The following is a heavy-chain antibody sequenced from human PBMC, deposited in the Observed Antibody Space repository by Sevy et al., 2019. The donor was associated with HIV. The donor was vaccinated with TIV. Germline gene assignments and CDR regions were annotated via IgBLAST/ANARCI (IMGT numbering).Heavy chain of an antibody. D-gene: IGHD3-3*01. CDR1: GYTFTRYY. Sequence: ASVKVSCKASGYTFTRYYLHWVRQAPGQGLEWMGIINHSGGSTSYAQKFQGRVTMARDTSTCTVYMELSSLRSEDTAMCYCARDTSLYDFWSGYYNNWFDSWGQGTLVTVSS. V-gene: IGHV1-46*03. J-gene: IGHJ5*01. CDR3: ARDTSLYDFWSGYYNNWFDS. CDR2: INHSGGST.